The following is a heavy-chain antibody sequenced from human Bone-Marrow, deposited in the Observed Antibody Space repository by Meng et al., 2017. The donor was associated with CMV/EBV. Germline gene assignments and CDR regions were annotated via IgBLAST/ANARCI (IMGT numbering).Heavy chain of an antibody. J-gene: IGHJ3*01. CDR2: ISSSGTYI. CDR1: GFSFSGNS. Sequence: GESLKISCAASGFSFSGNSMNWVRQAPGKGLEWVSSISSSGTYIYYTDSVKGRFAVSRDNAKNSLYLQMNSLRAEDTAVYYCASDSSGSVAFDVWGQGTRVTVSS. D-gene: IGHD3-22*01. V-gene: IGHV3-21*01. CDR3: ASDSSGSVAFDV.